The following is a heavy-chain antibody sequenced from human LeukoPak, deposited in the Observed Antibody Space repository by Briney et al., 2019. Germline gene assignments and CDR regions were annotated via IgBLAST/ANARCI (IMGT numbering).Heavy chain of an antibody. Sequence: GGSLRLSCAASGFTFSSYCMSWVSQAPGKGLEWVAKINQGGSAKYYVDSVKGRFTISRDNAKNSLYLQMNSLRAEDTAVYYCARGLALNYYDSSGHPTYYFDYWGQGTLVTVSS. CDR3: ARGLALNYYDSSGHPTYYFDY. CDR2: INQGGSAK. V-gene: IGHV3-7*01. D-gene: IGHD3-22*01. J-gene: IGHJ4*02. CDR1: GFTFSSYC.